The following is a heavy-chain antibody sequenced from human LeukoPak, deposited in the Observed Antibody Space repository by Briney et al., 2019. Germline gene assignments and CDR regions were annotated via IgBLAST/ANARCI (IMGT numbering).Heavy chain of an antibody. Sequence: GGSLRLSCAASGFTFSSYWMHWVRQAPGKGLVWVSRINSDGSSTSYADSVKGRFTISRDNAKNTLYLQMNSLRAEDTAVYYCARGPGIAVAGMTRWFDPWGQGTLVTVSS. V-gene: IGHV3-74*01. CDR3: ARGPGIAVAGMTRWFDP. J-gene: IGHJ5*02. D-gene: IGHD6-19*01. CDR2: INSDGSST. CDR1: GFTFSSYW.